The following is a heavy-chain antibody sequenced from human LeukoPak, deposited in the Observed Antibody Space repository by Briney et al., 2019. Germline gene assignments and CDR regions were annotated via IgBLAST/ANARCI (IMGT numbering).Heavy chain of an antibody. Sequence: ASVKVSCKASGYTFTVYYIHWVRQAPGQGLEWMGWIDPNGGGTKYAQKLQGRVTMTTDTSTSTAYMELRSLRSDDTAVYYCARDRGYYDILTGYLPPLDYWGQGTLVTVSS. CDR3: ARDRGYYDILTGYLPPLDY. D-gene: IGHD3-9*01. J-gene: IGHJ4*02. CDR1: GYTFTVYY. CDR2: IDPNGGGT. V-gene: IGHV1-2*02.